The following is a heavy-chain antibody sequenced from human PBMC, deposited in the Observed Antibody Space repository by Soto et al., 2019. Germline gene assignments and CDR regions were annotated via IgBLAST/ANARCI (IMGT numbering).Heavy chain of an antibody. CDR3: ARVPRRDFCWFDP. CDR1: GGSISSYY. J-gene: IGHJ5*02. V-gene: IGHV4-59*12. Sequence: PSETLSLTCTVSGGSISSYYWSWIRQPPGKGLEWIGYIYYSGSTNHNPSLKSRVTISVDTSKNQFSLKLSSVTAADTAVYYCARVPRRDFCWFDPWGQGALVTVSS. CDR2: IYYSGST.